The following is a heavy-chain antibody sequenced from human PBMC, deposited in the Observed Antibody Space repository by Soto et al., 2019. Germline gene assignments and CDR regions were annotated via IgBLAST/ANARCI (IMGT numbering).Heavy chain of an antibody. V-gene: IGHV4-30-4*01. CDR2: IYYSGST. D-gene: IGHD3-10*01. Sequence: QVQLQESGPGLVKPSQTLSLTCTVSGGSISSGDYYWSWIRQPPGKGLEWIGYIYYSGSTYYNPSLKSRVTISVDTSKTQFSLKLSSVTAADTAVYYCARVPILHSGSYYFDYWGQGTLATVSS. J-gene: IGHJ4*02. CDR1: GGSISSGDYY. CDR3: ARVPILHSGSYYFDY.